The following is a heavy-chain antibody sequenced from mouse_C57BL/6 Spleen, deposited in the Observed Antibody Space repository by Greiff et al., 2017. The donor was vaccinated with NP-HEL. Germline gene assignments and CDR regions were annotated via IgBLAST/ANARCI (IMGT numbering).Heavy chain of an antibody. J-gene: IGHJ4*01. CDR1: GYAFTNYL. V-gene: IGHV1-54*01. D-gene: IGHD4-1*01. CDR2: INPGSGGT. CDR3: ARLGLGRDYAMDY. Sequence: QVQLQQSGAELVRPGTSVKVSCKASGYAFTNYLIEWVKQRPGQGLEWIGVINPGSGGTNYNEKFKGKATLTADKSSSTAYMHLSSLTSEDSAVYFCARLGLGRDYAMDYWGQGTSVTVSS.